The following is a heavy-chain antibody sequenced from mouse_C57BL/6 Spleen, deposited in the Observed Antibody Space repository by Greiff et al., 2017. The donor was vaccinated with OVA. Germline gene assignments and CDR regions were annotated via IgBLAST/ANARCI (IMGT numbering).Heavy chain of an antibody. CDR3: ARNRLYYYGSSPYYFDY. J-gene: IGHJ2*01. CDR1: GYTFTDHT. V-gene: IGHV1-78*01. Sequence: QVQLQQSDAELVKPGASVKISCKVSGYTFTDHTIHWMKQRPEQALEWIGYIYPRDGSTKYNEKFKGKATLTADKSSSTAYMQLNSLTSEDSAVYFCARNRLYYYGSSPYYFDYWGQGTTLTVSS. D-gene: IGHD1-1*01. CDR2: IYPRDGST.